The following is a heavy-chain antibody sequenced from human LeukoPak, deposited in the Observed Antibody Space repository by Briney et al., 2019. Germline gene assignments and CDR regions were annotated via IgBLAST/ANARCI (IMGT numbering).Heavy chain of an antibody. J-gene: IGHJ6*03. CDR2: IYYSGNT. Sequence: SETLSLTCSVSGASIGSYYWIWIRQPPGKGPEWLGTIYYSGNTKYNSSLKSRVSILADTSNNQFSPRLSSVTAADTAVYYCAREGLTTIGVIDVWGKGTTVTVSS. D-gene: IGHD1-1*01. CDR3: AREGLTTIGVIDV. CDR1: GASIGSYY. V-gene: IGHV4-59*01.